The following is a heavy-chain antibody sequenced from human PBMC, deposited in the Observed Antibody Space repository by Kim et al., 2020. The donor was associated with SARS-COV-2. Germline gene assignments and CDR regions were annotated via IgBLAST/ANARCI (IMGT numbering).Heavy chain of an antibody. V-gene: IGHV4-39*01. J-gene: IGHJ6*02. CDR2: IYYSGST. CDR3: ARQVIHYDFWSGYYQGPIGV. CDR1: GGSISSSSYY. Sequence: SETLSLTCTVSGGSISSSSYYWGWIRQPPGKGLEWIGSIYYSGSTYYNPSLKSGVTISVDTSKNQFSLKLSSVTAADTAVYYWARQVIHYDFWSGYYQGPIGVWGQGTTVTVSS. D-gene: IGHD3-3*01.